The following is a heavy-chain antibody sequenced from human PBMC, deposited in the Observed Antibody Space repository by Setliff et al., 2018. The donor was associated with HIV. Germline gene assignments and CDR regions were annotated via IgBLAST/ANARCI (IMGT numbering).Heavy chain of an antibody. V-gene: IGHV5-51*01. D-gene: IGHD1-1*01. CDR1: GYRFTSHW. CDR2: IYPGDSWT. CDR3: AREIRTIEGGALDI. J-gene: IGHJ3*02. Sequence: SGESLKISCKGSGYRFTSHWIAWVRQMPGKGLEWMGIIYPGDSWTRYSPSFQGQVTFSADKTVSTAYLQWSSLKPSDTAMYYCAREIRTIEGGALDIWGQGTRGTVS.